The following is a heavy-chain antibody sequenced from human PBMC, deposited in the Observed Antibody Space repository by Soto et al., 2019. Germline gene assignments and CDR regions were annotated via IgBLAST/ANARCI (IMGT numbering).Heavy chain of an antibody. D-gene: IGHD3-10*01. CDR2: ISYDGSNK. CDR3: AKEYTWVGELNYFGMDV. V-gene: IGHV3-30*18. J-gene: IGHJ6*02. CDR1: GFTFSSYG. Sequence: PGGSLRLSCAASGFTFSSYGMHWVRQAPGKGLEWVAVISYDGSNKYYADSVKGRFTISRDNSKNTLYLQMNSLRAEDTAVYYCAKEYTWVGELNYFGMDVWGQGTTVTVSS.